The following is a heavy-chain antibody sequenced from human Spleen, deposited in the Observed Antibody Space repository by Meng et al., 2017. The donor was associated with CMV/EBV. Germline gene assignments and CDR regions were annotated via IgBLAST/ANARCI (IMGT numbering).Heavy chain of an antibody. CDR1: GFPFSNYH. Sequence: GESLKISCVVSGFPFSNYHMNWVRQAPGKGLEWVSYISSSSNTIHYADSVRGRFTTSRDNAENSLHLQLNSLSAEDTAVYYCARDGGLSDGSFDFWGQGALVTVSS. V-gene: IGHV3-48*04. CDR3: ARDGGLSDGSFDF. D-gene: IGHD3-16*01. J-gene: IGHJ4*02. CDR2: ISSSSNTI.